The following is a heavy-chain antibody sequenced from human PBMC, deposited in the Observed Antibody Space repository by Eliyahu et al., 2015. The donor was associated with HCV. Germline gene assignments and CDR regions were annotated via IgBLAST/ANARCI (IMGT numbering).Heavy chain of an antibody. V-gene: IGHV3-21*01. CDR1: GFXFSXYS. Sequence: EVQLVESGGGLVKPGGSLRXSCAASGFXFSXYSMNWVRQAPGKGLEWVSSISSSSSYIYYADSVKGRFTISRDNAKNSLYLQMNSLRAEDTAVYYCARDRAEMATIEVFDYWGQGTLVTVSS. D-gene: IGHD5-24*01. J-gene: IGHJ4*02. CDR2: ISSSSSYI. CDR3: ARDRAEMATIEVFDY.